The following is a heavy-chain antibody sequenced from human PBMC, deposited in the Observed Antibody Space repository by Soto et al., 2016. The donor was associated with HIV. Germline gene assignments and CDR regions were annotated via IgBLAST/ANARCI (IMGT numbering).Heavy chain of an antibody. CDR2: INPNTGGT. CDR1: GYTFTAYY. CDR3: ATRIGYSYGFYYFDS. J-gene: IGHJ4*02. Sequence: QVQLVQSGAEVKKPGASVKVSCKTSGYTFTAYYMQWVRQAPGQGLEWMGWINPNTGGTNYAQKFQGRVTMTRDTSIRTAYMDLSRLTSADTAVYYCATRIGYSYGFYYFDSWGQGTLVTVSS. D-gene: IGHD5-18*01. V-gene: IGHV1-2*02.